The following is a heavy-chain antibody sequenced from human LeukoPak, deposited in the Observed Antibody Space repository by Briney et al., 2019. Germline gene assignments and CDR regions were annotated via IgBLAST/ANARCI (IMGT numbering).Heavy chain of an antibody. J-gene: IGHJ6*03. D-gene: IGHD2-15*01. V-gene: IGHV7-4-1*02. CDR3: ARKSVAATPRDIVYQYYSMDV. CDR1: GYTFTSYA. CDR2: INTNTGYP. Sequence: ASVKVSCKASGYTFTSYAMNWVRQAPGQGLGWMGGINTNTGYPTYAQGFTGRLVFSLDTSVSTAYLQISSLKAEDTAVYYCARKSVAATPRDIVYQYYSMDVWGKGTTVTVSS.